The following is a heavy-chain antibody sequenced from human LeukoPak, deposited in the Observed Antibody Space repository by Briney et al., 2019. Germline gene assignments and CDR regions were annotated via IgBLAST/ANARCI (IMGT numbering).Heavy chain of an antibody. V-gene: IGHV3-23*01. CDR2: ISGSGGST. J-gene: IGHJ6*03. CDR1: GFTFSSYA. Sequence: GGSLRLSCEAPGFTFSSYAMSWVRQAPGKGLEWVSAISGSGGSTYYADSVKGRFTISRDNSKNTLYLQMNSLRAEDTAVYYCAKVRYYGSGSYPSYYMDVWGKGTTVTVSS. CDR3: AKVRYYGSGSYPSYYMDV. D-gene: IGHD3-10*01.